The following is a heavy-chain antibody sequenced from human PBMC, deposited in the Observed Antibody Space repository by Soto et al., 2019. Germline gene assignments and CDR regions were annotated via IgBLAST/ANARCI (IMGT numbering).Heavy chain of an antibody. CDR1: GGSITTGGTS. V-gene: IGHV4-31*03. CDR3: ASGTFNTISFDF. CDR2: IYYTGAA. J-gene: IGHJ4*01. D-gene: IGHD2-2*01. Sequence: SGTLSLPCSVSGGSITTGGTSWSWTCLLPGKGLQSGGYIYYTGAAYYSPALKSGVTISLDTSENRFSLKLTSVTAADTAVFYCASGTFNTISFDFWGHGRQVTVSS.